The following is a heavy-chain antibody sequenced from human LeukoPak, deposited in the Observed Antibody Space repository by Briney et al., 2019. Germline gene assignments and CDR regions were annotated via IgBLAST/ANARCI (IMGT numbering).Heavy chain of an antibody. J-gene: IGHJ5*02. CDR3: ARVRRKAYSYGPPNWFDP. CDR1: GGTFSSYA. Sequence: GASVKVSCKASGGTFSSYAISWVRQAPGQGLEWMGWMNPNSGNTGYAQKFQGRVTMTRNTSISTAYMELSSLRSEDTAVYHCARVRRKAYSYGPPNWFDPWGQGTLVTVSS. V-gene: IGHV1-8*02. D-gene: IGHD5-18*01. CDR2: MNPNSGNT.